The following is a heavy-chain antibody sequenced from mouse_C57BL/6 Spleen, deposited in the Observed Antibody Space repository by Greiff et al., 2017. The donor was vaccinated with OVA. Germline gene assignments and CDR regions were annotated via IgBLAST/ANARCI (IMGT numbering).Heavy chain of an antibody. CDR2: IYPGDGDT. CDR3: ARYSAYAMDY. J-gene: IGHJ4*01. CDR1: GYAFSSSW. V-gene: IGHV1-82*01. Sequence: QVQLQQSGPELVKPGASVKISCKASGYAFSSSWMNWVKQRPGTGLEWIGRIYPGDGDTTYHGKFKGKATLTADKSSSTAYMQLSSLTSEDSAVYFCARYSAYAMDYWGQGTSVTVSS.